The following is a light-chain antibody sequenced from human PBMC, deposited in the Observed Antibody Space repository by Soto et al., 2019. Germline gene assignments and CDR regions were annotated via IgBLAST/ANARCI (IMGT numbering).Light chain of an antibody. J-gene: IGLJ1*01. CDR1: SSNIGRNN. CDR3: SSFSSSTTLYV. CDR2: NDH. V-gene: IGLV1-44*01. Sequence: QAVLTQPPSASGTPGQRVTISCSGGSSNIGRNNVNWYQQLPGTAPKLLIFNDHLRPSGVPDRFSGSKSGTSASLAISGLQSEDGADYYCSSFSSSTTLYVFGTGTKLTVL.